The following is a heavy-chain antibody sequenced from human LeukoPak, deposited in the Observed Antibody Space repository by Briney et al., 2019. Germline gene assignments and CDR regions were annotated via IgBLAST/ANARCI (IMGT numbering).Heavy chain of an antibody. Sequence: GGSLRLSCAASGFTFSSYWMSWVRQAPGKGLEWVANIKQDGSEKYYVDPVKGRFTISRDNAKNSLYLQMNSLRAEDTAVYYCARVLGEYGDYYDYWGQGTLVTVSS. CDR3: ARVLGEYGDYYDY. V-gene: IGHV3-7*03. CDR1: GFTFSSYW. D-gene: IGHD3-16*01. CDR2: IKQDGSEK. J-gene: IGHJ4*02.